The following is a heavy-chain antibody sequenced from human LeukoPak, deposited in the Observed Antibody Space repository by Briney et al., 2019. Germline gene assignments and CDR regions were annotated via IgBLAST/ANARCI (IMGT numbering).Heavy chain of an antibody. J-gene: IGHJ4*02. D-gene: IGHD1-26*01. CDR2: INWNGGST. V-gene: IGHV3-20*04. CDR1: GFTFDDYG. CDR3: ARYEAASYLSYFDY. Sequence: GRSLRLSCAASGFTFDDYGMSWVRQAPGKGLEWVSGINWNGGSTGYADSVKGRFTISRDNAKNSLYLQMNSLRAEDTALYYCARYEAASYLSYFDYWGQGTLVTVSS.